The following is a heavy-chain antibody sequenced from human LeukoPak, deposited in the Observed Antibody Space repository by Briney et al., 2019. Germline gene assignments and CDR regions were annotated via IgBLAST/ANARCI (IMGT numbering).Heavy chain of an antibody. J-gene: IGHJ4*02. CDR3: ARDGGHSTDLDY. D-gene: IGHD6-13*01. CDR1: GFTFSRHW. V-gene: IGHV3-7*01. Sequence: GGSLRLSCATSGFTFSRHWMSWVRQAPGKGPEWVANIKQDGSERYNVDSVKGRFTISRDNAKNSLYLQMNSLRAEDTAVYYCARDGGHSTDLDYWGQGTLVTVSS. CDR2: IKQDGSER.